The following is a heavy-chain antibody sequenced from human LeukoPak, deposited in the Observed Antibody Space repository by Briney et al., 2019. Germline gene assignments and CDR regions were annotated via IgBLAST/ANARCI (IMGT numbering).Heavy chain of an antibody. D-gene: IGHD6-19*01. J-gene: IGHJ1*01. V-gene: IGHV3-43*01. CDR2: INRRGHT. CDR1: GFTFDRFT. CDR3: AKDISSGWYLEYFQH. Sequence: GGSLRLSCAASGFTFDRFTIHWVRQTPGKGLEWVSLINRRGHTFYADSVKGRFTISRDNSRNSVFLQMNSLRAEDTALYYCAKDISSGWYLEYFQHWGQGTLVTVSS.